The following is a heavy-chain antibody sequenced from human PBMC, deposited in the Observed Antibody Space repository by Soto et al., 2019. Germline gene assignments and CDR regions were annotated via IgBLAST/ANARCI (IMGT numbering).Heavy chain of an antibody. V-gene: IGHV1-69*13. CDR1: GGTFSSYA. CDR3: ARPHINIEYSSSFPFDY. J-gene: IGHJ4*02. CDR2: IIPIFGTA. D-gene: IGHD6-6*01. Sequence: ASVKVSCKASGGTFSSYAISWVRQAPGQGLEWMGGIIPIFGTANYAQKFQGRVTITADESTSTAYMELSSLRSEDTAVYYCARPHINIEYSSSFPFDYWGQGTLVTVSS.